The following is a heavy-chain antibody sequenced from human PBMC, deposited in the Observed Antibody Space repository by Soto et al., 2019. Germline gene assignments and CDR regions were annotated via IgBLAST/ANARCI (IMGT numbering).Heavy chain of an antibody. CDR3: ARDYNY. CDR1: GFTFSSYA. D-gene: IGHD4-4*01. Sequence: QVQLVESGGGVVQPGRSLRLSCAASGFTFSSYAMHWVRQAPGKGLEWVAVISYDGSNKYYADSVKGRFTISRDNSNNTIYLQINSPTAEDTAVYYCARDYNYSGKGTLVTVSS. J-gene: IGHJ4*02. V-gene: IGHV3-30-3*01. CDR2: ISYDGSNK.